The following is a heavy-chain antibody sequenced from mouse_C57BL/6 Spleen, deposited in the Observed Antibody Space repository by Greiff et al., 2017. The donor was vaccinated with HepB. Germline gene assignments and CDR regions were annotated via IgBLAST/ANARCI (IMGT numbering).Heavy chain of an antibody. V-gene: IGHV5-4*03. CDR3: ARGITTVVATPFAY. D-gene: IGHD1-1*01. CDR2: ISDGGSYT. J-gene: IGHJ3*01. Sequence: EVTLVESGGGLVKPGGSLKLSCAASGFTFSSYAMSWVRQTPEKRLEWVATISDGGSYTYYPDNVKGRFTISRDNAKNNPYLQMSHLKSEDTAMYYCARGITTVVATPFAYWGQGTLVTVSA. CDR1: GFTFSSYA.